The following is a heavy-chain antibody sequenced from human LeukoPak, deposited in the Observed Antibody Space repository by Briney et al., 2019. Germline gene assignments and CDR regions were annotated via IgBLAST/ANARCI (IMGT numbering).Heavy chain of an antibody. Sequence: GGSLRLSCAASGFTFSSYAMHWVRQAPGKGLEWVAVISYDGRNKYYADSVKGRFTISRDNAKNSLYLHMNSLRAEDTAVYYCALVVVAATRWSRWGQGTLVTVSS. CDR1: GFTFSSYA. CDR3: ALVVVAATRWSR. D-gene: IGHD2-15*01. J-gene: IGHJ4*02. CDR2: ISYDGRNK. V-gene: IGHV3-30*04.